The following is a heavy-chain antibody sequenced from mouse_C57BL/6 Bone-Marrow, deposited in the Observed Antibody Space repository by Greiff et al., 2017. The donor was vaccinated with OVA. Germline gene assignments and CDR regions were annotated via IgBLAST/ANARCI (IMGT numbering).Heavy chain of an antibody. V-gene: IGHV1-53*01. CDR3: ARGGVYYGNYWYFDV. CDR2: INPSNGGT. Sequence: QVQLQQPGTELVKPGASVKLSCKASGYTFTSYWMHWVKQRPGQGLEWIGNINPSNGGTNYNEKFKSKATLTVDKSSSTADMQLSSLTSEDSAVYYCARGGVYYGNYWYFDVWGTATTVTDSS. CDR1: GYTFTSYW. J-gene: IGHJ1*03. D-gene: IGHD2-1*01.